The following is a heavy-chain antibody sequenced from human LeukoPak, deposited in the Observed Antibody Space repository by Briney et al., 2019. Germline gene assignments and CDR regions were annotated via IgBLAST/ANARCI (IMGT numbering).Heavy chain of an antibody. J-gene: IGHJ4*02. CDR1: GGSIFSSNSY. Sequence: SETLSLTCTVSGGSIFSSNSYWGWIRQPPGKGLEWIGSIYYSGNTYYNASLKSRVTISVDTSKNQFSLKLNSVTAADTAVYYCARTRYYYNSRSYGAPYYFDYWGQGTLVTVSS. CDR3: ARTRYYYNSRSYGAPYYFDY. D-gene: IGHD3-10*01. CDR2: IYYSGNT. V-gene: IGHV4-39*01.